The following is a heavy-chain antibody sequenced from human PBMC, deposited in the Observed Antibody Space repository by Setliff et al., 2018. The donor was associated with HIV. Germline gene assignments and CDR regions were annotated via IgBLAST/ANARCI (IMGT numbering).Heavy chain of an antibody. V-gene: IGHV4-4*07. CDR2: VSSRGDT. CDR1: DSGTYC. D-gene: IGHD4-17*01. Sequence: SETLSLTCTVSDSGTYCWSWIRQPAGKGLEWIGRVSSRGDTNYNPSLKSRVTMSVDTSKNQFSLKLTSVTASDTAVYYCARAAAGNTGPFDLWGQGSPVTVLL. CDR3: ARAAAGNTGPFDL. J-gene: IGHJ4*02.